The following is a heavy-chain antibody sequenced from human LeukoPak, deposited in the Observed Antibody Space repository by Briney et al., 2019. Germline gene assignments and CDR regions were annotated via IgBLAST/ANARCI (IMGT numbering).Heavy chain of an antibody. D-gene: IGHD3-16*02. J-gene: IGHJ3*02. Sequence: GASVKVSCKASGYTFTGYYMHWVRQAPGQGLEWMGGIIPIFGTANYAQKFQGRVTITTDESTSTAYMELSSLRSEDTAVYYCARDLPSIMITFGGVIVSGAFDIWGQGTMVTVSS. CDR3: ARDLPSIMITFGGVIVSGAFDI. V-gene: IGHV1-69*05. CDR1: GYTFTGYY. CDR2: IIPIFGTA.